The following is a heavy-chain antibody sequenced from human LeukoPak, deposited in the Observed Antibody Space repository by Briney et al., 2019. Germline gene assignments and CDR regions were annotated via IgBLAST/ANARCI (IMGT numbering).Heavy chain of an antibody. CDR3: VRDPCGGGSCIDY. CDR2: ISSSGTTV. V-gene: IGHV3-48*01. CDR1: GFTFNSYA. Sequence: GGSLRLSCAASGFTFNSYAMSWVRQAPGKGLEWVSYISSSGTTVKYPDSVKGRFTISRDNAKNSLYLQMSSLRADDTAVYYCVRDPCGGGSCIDYWGRGTQVTVSS. D-gene: IGHD2-21*01. J-gene: IGHJ4*02.